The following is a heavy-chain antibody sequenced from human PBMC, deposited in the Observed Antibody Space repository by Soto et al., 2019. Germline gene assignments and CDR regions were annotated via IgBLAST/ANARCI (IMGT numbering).Heavy chain of an antibody. Sequence: LSFTCTVSAGSLSTGGYYRSWIRQHPGKGLQCNGYIYYSGTTYYNPSLKSRATISVATSKNQFSLKLSSLTAAATAVYYCSSNGAYYDISSLKYFHHWGQGTLVTVSS. V-gene: IGHV4-31*03. J-gene: IGHJ1*01. CDR1: AGSLSTGGYY. CDR3: SSNGAYYDISSLKYFHH. D-gene: IGHD3-22*01. CDR2: IYYSGTT.